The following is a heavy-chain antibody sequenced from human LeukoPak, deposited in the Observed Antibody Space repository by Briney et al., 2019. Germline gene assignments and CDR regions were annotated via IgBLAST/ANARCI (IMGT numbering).Heavy chain of an antibody. V-gene: IGHV1-46*01. CDR3: ARDGTYYDFWSGFMNGNTRYYFDY. D-gene: IGHD3-3*01. CDR1: GYSFTSYY. Sequence: ASVKVSCKASGYSFTSYYMQWVRQAPGKGLEWMGIVNLSGGSTSYAQKFQGRVTMTRDMSTSTVYMELSSLRSEDTAVYYCARDGTYYDFWSGFMNGNTRYYFDYWGQGTLVTVSS. J-gene: IGHJ4*02. CDR2: VNLSGGST.